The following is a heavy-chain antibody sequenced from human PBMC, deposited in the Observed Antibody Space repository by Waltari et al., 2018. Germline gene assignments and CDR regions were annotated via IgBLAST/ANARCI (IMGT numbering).Heavy chain of an antibody. CDR2: WYTNGST. D-gene: IGHD2-2*01. Sequence: QESGPXLVXXAETLSXTCTXSGVSINRXHWRWIRRPAGKGLEWIGRWYTNGSTKXNPSLXSRVSMSADTXKNHFSRRLQSVTAADTXTYYCVRDXAXFCXDTTCYSGWFDXWGPGILVTVSS. CDR3: VRDXAXFCXDTTCYSGWFDX. J-gene: IGHJ5*02. V-gene: IGHV4-4*07. CDR1: GVSINRXH.